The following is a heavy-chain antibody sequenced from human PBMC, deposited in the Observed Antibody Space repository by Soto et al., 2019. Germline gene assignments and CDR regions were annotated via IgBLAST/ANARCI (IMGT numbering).Heavy chain of an antibody. V-gene: IGHV3-30-3*01. CDR2: ISYDGSNK. CDR3: ARERSSWFFFDY. CDR1: GFTFSSYA. Sequence: ESGGGVVQPGRSLRLSCAASGFTFSSYAMHWVRQAPGKGLEWVAVISYDGSNKYYADSVKGRFTISRDNSKNTLYLQMNSLRAEDTAVYYCARERSSWFFFDYWGQGTLVTVSS. J-gene: IGHJ4*02. D-gene: IGHD6-13*01.